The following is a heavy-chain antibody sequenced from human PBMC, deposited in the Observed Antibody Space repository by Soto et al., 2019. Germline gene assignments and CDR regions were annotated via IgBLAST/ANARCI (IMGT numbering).Heavy chain of an antibody. Sequence: QVQLQESGPGLVKPSQTLSLTCTVSGGSISSGGYYWSWIRQHPGKGLEWIGYIYYSGSTYYNPSLKSRGTISVDTSKNQFSLKLSSVTAADTAVYYCARDYYDSSGYYYYFDYWGQGTLVTVSS. CDR1: GGSISSGGYY. V-gene: IGHV4-31*03. CDR3: ARDYYDSSGYYYYFDY. CDR2: IYYSGST. D-gene: IGHD3-22*01. J-gene: IGHJ4*02.